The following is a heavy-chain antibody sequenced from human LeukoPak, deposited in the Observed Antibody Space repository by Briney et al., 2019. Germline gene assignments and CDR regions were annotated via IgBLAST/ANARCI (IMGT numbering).Heavy chain of an antibody. CDR3: LCPWFVTRDAFDI. CDR2: ISGSGGST. Sequence: PGGSLRLSCAASGFTFSSYAMSWVRQAPGKGLEWVSAISGSGGSTYYADSVKGRFTISRDNSKNTLYLQMNSLRAEDTAVYYCLCPWFVTRDAFDIWGQGTMVTVSS. D-gene: IGHD3-10*01. CDR1: GFTFSSYA. V-gene: IGHV3-23*01. J-gene: IGHJ3*02.